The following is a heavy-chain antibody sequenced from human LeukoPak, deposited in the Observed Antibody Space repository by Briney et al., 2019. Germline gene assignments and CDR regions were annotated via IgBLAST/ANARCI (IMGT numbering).Heavy chain of an antibody. Sequence: SETLSLTCAVYGGSFSGYYWSWIRQPPGKGLEWIGEINHSGSTNYNPSLKSRVTISVDTSKNQFSLKLSSVTAADTAVYYCARGPPNYDILTGPQSHFDYWGQGTLVTVSS. CDR2: INHSGST. CDR3: ARGPPNYDILTGPQSHFDY. CDR1: GGSFSGYY. J-gene: IGHJ4*02. D-gene: IGHD3-9*01. V-gene: IGHV4-34*01.